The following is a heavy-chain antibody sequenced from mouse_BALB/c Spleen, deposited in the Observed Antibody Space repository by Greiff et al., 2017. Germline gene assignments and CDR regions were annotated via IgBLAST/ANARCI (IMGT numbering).Heavy chain of an antibody. CDR3: TRRDYGSSHEGNYYFDY. CDR2: IYPSDSYT. Sequence: QGQLQQPGAELVRPGASVKLSCKASGYTFTSYWINWVKQRPGQGLEWIGNIYPSDSYTNYNQKFKDKATLTVDKSSSTAYMQLSSPTSEDSAVYYCTRRDYGSSHEGNYYFDYWGQGTTLTVSS. J-gene: IGHJ2*01. D-gene: IGHD1-1*01. CDR1: GYTFTSYW. V-gene: IGHV1-69*02.